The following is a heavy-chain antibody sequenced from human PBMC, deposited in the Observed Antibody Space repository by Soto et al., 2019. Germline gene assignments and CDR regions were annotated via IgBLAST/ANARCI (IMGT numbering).Heavy chain of an antibody. J-gene: IGHJ6*02. CDR1: GYTLTELS. D-gene: IGHD2-15*01. CDR3: ATYSLALTVAARYYYYYGMDV. V-gene: IGHV1-24*01. CDR2: FDPEDGET. Sequence: GASVKVSCKVSGYTLTELSMHWVRQAPGKGLEWMGGFDPEDGETIYAQKFQGRVTMTEDTSTDTAYMELSSLRSEDTAVYYCATYSLALTVAARYYYYYGMDVWGQGNTVTVSS.